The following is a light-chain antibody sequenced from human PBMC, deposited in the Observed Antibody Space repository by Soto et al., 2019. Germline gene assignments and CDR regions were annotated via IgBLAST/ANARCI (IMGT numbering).Light chain of an antibody. CDR2: AAT. J-gene: IGKJ2*01. Sequence: EIVMTQSPAILSVSPGERATLSCRASQSVSGNLAWYQQTPGQPPRLLIYAATTGAPGVPDRFSGSGSGTDFSLTISSLQSEDFAVYYCQQYNNWPPETFGQGTKLEIK. CDR3: QQYNNWPPET. CDR1: QSVSGN. V-gene: IGKV3-15*01.